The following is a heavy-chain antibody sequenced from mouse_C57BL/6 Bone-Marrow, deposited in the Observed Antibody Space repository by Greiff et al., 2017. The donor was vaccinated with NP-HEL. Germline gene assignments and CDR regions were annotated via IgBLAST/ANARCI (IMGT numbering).Heavy chain of an antibody. Sequence: QVQLQQSGAELARPGASVKLSCKASGYTFTSYGISWVKQRTGQGLEWIGEIYPRSGNTYYNEKFKGKATLTADKSSSTAYMELRSLTSEDSAVYFCARHYYYGSYFDYWGQGTTVTVAT. CDR2: IYPRSGNT. D-gene: IGHD1-1*01. CDR1: GYTFTSYG. CDR3: ARHYYYGSYFDY. V-gene: IGHV1-81*01. J-gene: IGHJ2*01.